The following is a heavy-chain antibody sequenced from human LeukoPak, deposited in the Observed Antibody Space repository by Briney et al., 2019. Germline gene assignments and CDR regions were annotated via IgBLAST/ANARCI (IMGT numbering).Heavy chain of an antibody. CDR1: GGSISSGSYY. Sequence: SQTLSLTCTVSGGSISSGSYYWSWIRQPAGKGLEWIGYIYYSGSTNYNPSLKSRVTISVDTSKNQFSLKLSSVTAADTAVYYCAREFAVAGPGYFDLWGRGTLVTVSS. D-gene: IGHD6-19*01. CDR2: IYYSGST. CDR3: AREFAVAGPGYFDL. V-gene: IGHV4-61*10. J-gene: IGHJ2*01.